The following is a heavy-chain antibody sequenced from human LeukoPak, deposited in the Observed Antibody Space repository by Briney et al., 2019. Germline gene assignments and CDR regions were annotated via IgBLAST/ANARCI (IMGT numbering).Heavy chain of an antibody. J-gene: IGHJ1*01. D-gene: IGHD6-13*01. V-gene: IGHV3-74*01. CDR1: GFTFSSFW. Sequence: GRSLRLSCAASGFTFSSFWMHWVRQAPGKGLVWVSRIKSDGTTTTDADFVKGRFSISRDNAKNTLHLQMNSLRAEDTAVYYCVRGPYSASWYGSEYFQHWGQGTLVTVSS. CDR3: VRGPYSASWYGSEYFQH. CDR2: IKSDGTTT.